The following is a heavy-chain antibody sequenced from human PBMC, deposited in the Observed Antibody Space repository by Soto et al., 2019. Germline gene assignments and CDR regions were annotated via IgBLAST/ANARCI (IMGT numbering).Heavy chain of an antibody. D-gene: IGHD2-8*01. Sequence: PSETLSLTCAVYGGSFSGYYWSWIRQPPGKGLEWIGEINHSGSTNYNPSLKSRVTISVDTSKNQFSLKLSSVTAADTAVYYCARVLVLMVYATNWFDPWGQGTLVTVPS. V-gene: IGHV4-34*01. J-gene: IGHJ5*02. CDR1: GGSFSGYY. CDR3: ARVLVLMVYATNWFDP. CDR2: INHSGST.